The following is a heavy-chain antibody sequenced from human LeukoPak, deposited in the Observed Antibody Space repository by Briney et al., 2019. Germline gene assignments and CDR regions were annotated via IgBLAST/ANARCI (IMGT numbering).Heavy chain of an antibody. CDR3: ARHYGP. CDR1: GGSISSYY. J-gene: IGHJ5*02. Sequence: PSETLSLTCTVSGGSISSYYWSWIRQPPGKGLEWIGYIYNSGSTYYNPSLKSRVTISVDTSRNQFSLNLSSMTAADTAVYYCARHYGPWGQGTLVAVSS. V-gene: IGHV4-59*08. D-gene: IGHD4-17*01. CDR2: IYNSGST.